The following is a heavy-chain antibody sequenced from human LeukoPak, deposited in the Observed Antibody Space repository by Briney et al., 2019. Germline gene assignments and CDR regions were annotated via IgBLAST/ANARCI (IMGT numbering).Heavy chain of an antibody. J-gene: IGHJ4*02. CDR3: ARAYMVQGVHFDY. D-gene: IGHD3-10*01. CDR2: IYYSGST. CDR1: GGSFSGYY. V-gene: IGHV4-59*01. Sequence: PSETLSLTCAVYGGSFSGYYWSWIRQPPGKGLEWIGYIYYSGSTNYNPSLKSRVTISVDTSKNQFSLKLSSVTAADTAVYYCARAYMVQGVHFDYWGQGTLVTVSS.